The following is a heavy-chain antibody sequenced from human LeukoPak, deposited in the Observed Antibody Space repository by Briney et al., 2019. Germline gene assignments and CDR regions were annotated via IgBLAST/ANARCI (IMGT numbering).Heavy chain of an antibody. CDR3: TRDQTPYY. Sequence: GSLRLSCAASGLTFDDYAMTWVRQAPGKGLEWVGFIASETYGGTAEYAASVKGRFTISRDDSKSIAYLQMNSLKTEDTAVYYCTRDQTPYYWGQGTLVTVSS. J-gene: IGHJ4*02. V-gene: IGHV3-49*04. CDR2: IASETYGGTA. CDR1: GLTFDDYA.